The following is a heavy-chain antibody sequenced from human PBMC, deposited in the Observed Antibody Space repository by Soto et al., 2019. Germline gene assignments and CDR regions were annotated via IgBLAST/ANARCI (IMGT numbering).Heavy chain of an antibody. D-gene: IGHD1-7*01. CDR1: GYTFTGYY. J-gene: IGHJ5*02. CDR2: INPNSGGT. V-gene: IGHV1-2*04. Sequence: GASVKVSCKASGYTFTGYYIHWVPQASGQGLEWMGWINPNSGGTNYAQKFQGWVTMTRDASISTAYMELSRLRSDDTAVYYCARVPGTYNWNYLWFDPWGQGTLVTVSS. CDR3: ARVPGTYNWNYLWFDP.